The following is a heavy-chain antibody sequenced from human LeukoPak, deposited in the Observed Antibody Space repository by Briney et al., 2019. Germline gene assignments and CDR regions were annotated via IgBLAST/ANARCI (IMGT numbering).Heavy chain of an antibody. J-gene: IGHJ4*02. V-gene: IGHV4-4*09. CDR1: GGSISSYY. CDR2: IYTSGST. Sequence: SETLSLTCTVSGGSISSYYWSWIRQPPGKGLEWNGYIYTSGSTNYNPPLKSRVTISVDTSKNQFSLKLSSVTAADTAVYYCARHRGYSGYDPFGYWGQGTLVTVSS. CDR3: ARHRGYSGYDPFGY. D-gene: IGHD5-12*01.